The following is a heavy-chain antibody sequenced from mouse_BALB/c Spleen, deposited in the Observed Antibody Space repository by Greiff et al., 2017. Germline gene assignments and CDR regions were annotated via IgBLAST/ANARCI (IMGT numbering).Heavy chain of an antibody. D-gene: IGHD2-3*01. V-gene: IGHV5-9-1*01. CDR1: GFTFSSYA. CDR2: ISSGGSYT. J-gene: IGHJ2*01. Sequence: DVMLVESGGGLVKPGGSLKLSCAASGFTFSSYAMSWVRQTPEKRLEWVATISSGGSYTYYPDSVKGRFTISRDNAKNTLYLQMSSLRSEDTAMYYCARSYESYYFDYWGQGTTLTVSS. CDR3: ARSYESYYFDY.